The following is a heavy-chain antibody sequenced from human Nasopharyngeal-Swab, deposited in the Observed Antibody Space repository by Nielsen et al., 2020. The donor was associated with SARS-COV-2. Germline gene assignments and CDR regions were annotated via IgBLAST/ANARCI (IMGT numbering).Heavy chain of an antibody. V-gene: IGHV3-7*01. Sequence: GESLKISCAASGFTFSSYWMTWVRQAPGKGLEWVANIQQDGSETYYVDSVKGRFTISRDNAKNTLYLQMDNLRAEDTAVYYCTRLTYYYDSSSGGWGQGTLVTVSS. CDR2: IQQDGSET. CDR3: TRLTYYYDSSSGG. D-gene: IGHD3-22*01. J-gene: IGHJ4*02. CDR1: GFTFSSYW.